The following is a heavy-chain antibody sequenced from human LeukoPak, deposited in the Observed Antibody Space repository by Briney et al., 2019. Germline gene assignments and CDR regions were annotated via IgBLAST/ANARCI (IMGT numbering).Heavy chain of an antibody. D-gene: IGHD6-19*01. CDR2: INPNSGGT. V-gene: IGHV1-2*02. Sequence: ASVKVSCKASGYTFTGYYMHWVRQAPGQGPEWMGWINPNSGGTNYAQKFQGRVTMTRDTSISTAYMELSRLRSDDTAVYYCARHRVVSGWYGEWDYWGQGTLVTVSA. CDR1: GYTFTGYY. J-gene: IGHJ4*02. CDR3: ARHRVVSGWYGEWDY.